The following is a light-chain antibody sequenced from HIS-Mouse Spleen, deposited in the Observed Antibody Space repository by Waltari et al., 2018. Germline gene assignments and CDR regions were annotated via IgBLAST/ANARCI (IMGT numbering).Light chain of an antibody. V-gene: IGKV2-30*02. CDR3: MQGTHWLT. CDR1: QSLVHSDGNTY. CDR2: KGS. Sequence: DVVMTQSPLSLPVTLGQPASISCRSSQSLVHSDGNTYLNWFQQRPGQFPRRLICKGSSRDAGVPDRCSGSGSGTDFTLKISRVEAEDVGVYYCMQGTHWLTFGGGTKVEIK. J-gene: IGKJ4*01.